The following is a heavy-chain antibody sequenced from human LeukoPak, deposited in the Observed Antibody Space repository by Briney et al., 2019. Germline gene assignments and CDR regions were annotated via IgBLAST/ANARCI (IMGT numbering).Heavy chain of an antibody. D-gene: IGHD3-22*01. Sequence: GGSLRLSCAASGFTFSSYGMHWVRQAPGKGLEWVAVIWYDGSNKYYADSVKGRFTISRDSSKNTLYLQMNSLRAEDTAVYYCARDDYYDSSGYYGYWGQGTLVTVSS. J-gene: IGHJ4*02. CDR3: ARDDYYDSSGYYGY. CDR2: IWYDGSNK. CDR1: GFTFSSYG. V-gene: IGHV3-33*01.